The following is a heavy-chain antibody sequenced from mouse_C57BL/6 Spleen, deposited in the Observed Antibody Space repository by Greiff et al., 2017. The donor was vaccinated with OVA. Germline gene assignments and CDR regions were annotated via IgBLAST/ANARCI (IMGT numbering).Heavy chain of an antibody. CDR2: INPNNGGT. J-gene: IGHJ2*01. D-gene: IGHD2-3*01. CDR1: GYTFTDYY. Sequence: EVQLQQSGPELVKPGASVKISCKASGYTFTDYYMNWVKQSHGKSLEWIGDINPNNGGTSYNQKFKGKATLTVDKSSSTAYMELRSLTSEDSAVYYCARRNGWVYFDYWGQGTTLTVSS. V-gene: IGHV1-26*01. CDR3: ARRNGWVYFDY.